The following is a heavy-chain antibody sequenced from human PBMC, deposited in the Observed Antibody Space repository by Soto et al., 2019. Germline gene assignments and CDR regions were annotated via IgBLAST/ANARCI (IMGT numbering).Heavy chain of an antibody. CDR2: ISGSGGST. Sequence: EVQLLESGGGLVQPGGSLRLSCAASGFTFSSYAMSWVRQAPGKGLEWVSAISGSGGSTYYADSVKGRFTISRDNSKNTLYLQMNSLRADDTAVYYCASPSRPASGYDLDYWGQGTLVTVSS. J-gene: IGHJ4*02. V-gene: IGHV3-23*01. CDR1: GFTFSSYA. CDR3: ASPSRPASGYDLDY. D-gene: IGHD5-12*01.